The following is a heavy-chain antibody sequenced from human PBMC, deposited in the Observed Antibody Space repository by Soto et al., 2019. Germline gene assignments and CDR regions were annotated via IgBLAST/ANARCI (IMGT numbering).Heavy chain of an antibody. CDR1: GFTFFAYW. Sequence: EVQLVESGGGLVQPGGSLRLSCAASGFTFFAYWIHWVRQVPGKGLVWVSRINSDGSHTSYADSVRGRFTISRDNSKNTVYLQMNSLTAEDTAVYYCAKAGDYGDYAGETWFDSWGQGSLVTVSS. CDR3: AKAGDYGDYAGETWFDS. D-gene: IGHD4-17*01. CDR2: INSDGSHT. V-gene: IGHV3-74*01. J-gene: IGHJ5*01.